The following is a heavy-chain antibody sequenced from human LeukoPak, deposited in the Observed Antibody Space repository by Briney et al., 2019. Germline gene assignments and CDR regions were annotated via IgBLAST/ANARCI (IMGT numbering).Heavy chain of an antibody. D-gene: IGHD2-15*01. J-gene: IGHJ4*02. CDR1: GYSFTSYW. V-gene: IGHV5-51*01. Sequence: GESLKISCKGSGYSFTSYWIGWVRQMPGKGLEWMGIIYPGDSDTRYSPSFQGQVTISADKSISTAYLQWSSLKASDTAMYYCARSSWGYCSGGSCLLYYFDYWGQGTLVTVSS. CDR2: IYPGDSDT. CDR3: ARSSWGYCSGGSCLLYYFDY.